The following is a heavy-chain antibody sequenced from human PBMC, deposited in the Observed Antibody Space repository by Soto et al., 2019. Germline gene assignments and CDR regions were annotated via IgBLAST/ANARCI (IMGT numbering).Heavy chain of an antibody. CDR3: ARGRYCLTGRCFPNWFDS. J-gene: IGHJ5*01. V-gene: IGHV4-30-4*01. CDR1: GDSISNLDYF. CDR2: IYKSATT. Sequence: SETLYLTCSVSGDSISNLDYFWAWIRQPPGQALEYIGYIYKSATTYYNPSFESRVAISVDTSKSQFSLNVTSVTAADTAVYFCARGRYCLTGRCFPNWFDSWGQGALVTVSS. D-gene: IGHD7-27*01.